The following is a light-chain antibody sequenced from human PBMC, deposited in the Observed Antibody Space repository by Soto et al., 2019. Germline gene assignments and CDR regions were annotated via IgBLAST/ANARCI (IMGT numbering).Light chain of an antibody. V-gene: IGLV1-51*02. Sequence: QSVLTQPPSVSAAPGQKVTISCSGSSSNIGNNYVSWYQQLPGTAPKLLIYENNKRPSGIPDRLSGSKSGTSATLGITGLQTGDEADYYCGTWDSSLSAGVVFGGGTKLTVL. J-gene: IGLJ2*01. CDR3: GTWDSSLSAGVV. CDR2: ENN. CDR1: SSNIGNNY.